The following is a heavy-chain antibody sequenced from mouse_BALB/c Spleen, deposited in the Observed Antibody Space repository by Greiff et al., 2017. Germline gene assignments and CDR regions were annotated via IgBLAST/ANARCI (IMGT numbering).Heavy chain of an antibody. J-gene: IGHJ1*01. Sequence: DVMLVESGGGLVQPGGSMKLSCVASGFTFSNYWMNWVRQSPEKGLEWVAEIRLKSNNYATHYAESVKGRFTISRDDSKSSVYLQMNNLRAEDTGIYYCTRGENYGPWYFDVWGAGTTVTVSS. CDR1: GFTFSNYW. V-gene: IGHV6-6*02. D-gene: IGHD1-1*02. CDR2: IRLKSNNYAT. CDR3: TRGENYGPWYFDV.